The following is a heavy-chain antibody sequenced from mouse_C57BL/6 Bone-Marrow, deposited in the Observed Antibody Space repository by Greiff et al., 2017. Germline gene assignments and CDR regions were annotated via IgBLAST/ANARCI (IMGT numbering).Heavy chain of an antibody. J-gene: IGHJ4*01. V-gene: IGHV1-64*01. Sequence: VQLQQPGAELVKPGASVKLSCKASVYTFTSYWMHWVKQRPGQGLEWIGMIHPNSGSTNYNEKFKSKATLTVDKSSSTAYMQLSSLTSEDSAVYYCARSPLYAMDYWGQGTSVTVSS. CDR3: ARSPLYAMDY. CDR1: VYTFTSYW. D-gene: IGHD6-1*01. CDR2: IHPNSGST.